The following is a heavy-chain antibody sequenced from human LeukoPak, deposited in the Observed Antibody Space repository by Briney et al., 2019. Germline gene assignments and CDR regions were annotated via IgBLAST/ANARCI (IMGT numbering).Heavy chain of an antibody. J-gene: IGHJ4*02. CDR3: ARYWLGERAFDY. V-gene: IGHV4-34*01. CDR2: INHSGST. D-gene: IGHD3-22*01. CDR1: GGSFSGYY. Sequence: PSETLSLTCAVYGGSFSGYYWSWIRQPPGKGLEWIGEINHSGSTYYNPSLKSRVTISVDTSKNQFSLKLSSVTAADTAVYSCARYWLGERAFDYLGQGTLVTVSS.